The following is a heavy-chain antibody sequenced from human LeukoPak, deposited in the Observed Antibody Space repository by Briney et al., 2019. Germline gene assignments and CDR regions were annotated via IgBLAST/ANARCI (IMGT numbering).Heavy chain of an antibody. D-gene: IGHD3-22*01. J-gene: IGHJ6*03. CDR2: IYYSGST. CDR3: ARVSYYDSSGYSIPYYYYYYMDV. V-gene: IGHV4-39*07. Sequence: SETLSLTCTVSGGSISSSSYYWGWIRQPPGKGLEWIGSIYYSGSTYYNPSLKSRVTISVDTSKNQFSLKLSSVTAADTAVYYCARVSYYDSSGYSIPYYYYYYMDVWGKGTTVTVSS. CDR1: GGSISSSSYY.